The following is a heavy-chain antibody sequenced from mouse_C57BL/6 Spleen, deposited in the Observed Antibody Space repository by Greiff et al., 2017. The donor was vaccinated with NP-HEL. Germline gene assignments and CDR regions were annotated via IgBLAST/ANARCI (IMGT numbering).Heavy chain of an antibody. CDR1: GFTFNTYA. CDR2: IRSKSSNYAT. CDR3: VRDGDRLGRDWFAY. D-gene: IGHD4-1*01. Sequence: EVQVVESGGGLVQPKGSLKLSCAASGFTFNTYAMHWVRQAPGKGLEWVARIRSKSSNYATYYADSVKDRFTISRDDSQSMLYLQMNNLKTEDTAMYYCVRDGDRLGRDWFAYWGQGTLVTVSA. V-gene: IGHV10-3*01. J-gene: IGHJ3*01.